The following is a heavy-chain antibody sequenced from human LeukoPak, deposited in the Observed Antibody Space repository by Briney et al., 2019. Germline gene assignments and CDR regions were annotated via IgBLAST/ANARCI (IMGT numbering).Heavy chain of an antibody. D-gene: IGHD3-10*01. CDR1: GFTFSSYG. J-gene: IGHJ4*02. Sequence: GGSLRLSCEAFGFTFSSYGMHWVRQAPGKGLEYVSAISSNGHSTYYASSVKGRFTISRDNSKNTLYLQMGSLRAEDTAVYYCVKESGGIVFDYWGQGTLVTVSS. CDR3: VKESGGIVFDY. CDR2: ISSNGHST. V-gene: IGHV3-64*01.